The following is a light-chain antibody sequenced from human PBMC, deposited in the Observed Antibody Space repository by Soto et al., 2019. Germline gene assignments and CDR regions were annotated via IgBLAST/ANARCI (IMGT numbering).Light chain of an antibody. CDR2: DAS. CDR1: QSVSSY. Sequence: EIVLTQSPATLSLSPGERATLSCRASQSVSSYLAWYQQKPGQAPRLLIYDASNRATGIPPRFSGSGSGTDSTLTISSLEPEDFAISYCQQRSNWPPVTFGGGTKVEIK. J-gene: IGKJ4*01. V-gene: IGKV3-11*01. CDR3: QQRSNWPPVT.